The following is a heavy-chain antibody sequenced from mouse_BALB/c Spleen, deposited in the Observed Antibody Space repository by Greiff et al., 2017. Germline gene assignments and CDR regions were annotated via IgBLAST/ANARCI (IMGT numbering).Heavy chain of an antibody. CDR1: GFTFSSYA. CDR3: ARGGYGYDY. J-gene: IGHJ2*01. D-gene: IGHD1-2*01. V-gene: IGHV5-6-5*01. Sequence: EVMLVESGGGLVKPGGSLKLSCAASGFTFSSYAMSWVRQTPEKRLEWVAYISSGGSTYYPDSVKGRFTISRDNARNILYLQMSSLRSEDTAMYYCARGGYGYDYWGQGTTLTVSS. CDR2: ISSGGST.